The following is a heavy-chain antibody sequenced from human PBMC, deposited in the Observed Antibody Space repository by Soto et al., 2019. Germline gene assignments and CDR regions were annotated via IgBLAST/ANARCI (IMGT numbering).Heavy chain of an antibody. D-gene: IGHD3-9*01. CDR3: ARPLVYFDDGVSKNCNDYGMDV. Sequence: PGESLKISCQGSGYSFNNYWIGWVRQMPGKGLEWMGIIYPGDSDTRYSPSFQGQVTMSADKSISTAYLQWSSLKASDTAMYYCARPLVYFDDGVSKNCNDYGMDVWGQGTTVTVS. J-gene: IGHJ6*02. V-gene: IGHV5-51*01. CDR2: IYPGDSDT. CDR1: GYSFNNYW.